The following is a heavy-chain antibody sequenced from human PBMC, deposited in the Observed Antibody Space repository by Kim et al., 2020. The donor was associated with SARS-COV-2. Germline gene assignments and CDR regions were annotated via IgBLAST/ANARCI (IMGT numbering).Heavy chain of an antibody. CDR2: IRSEAYGGTS. J-gene: IGHJ3*02. CDR1: GFTFGDYA. Sequence: GGSLRLSCTASGFTFGDYAMNWVRQAPGKGLEWVGVIRSEAYGGTSEYAASVKCRFTISRDDSKSNAYLQMNRLKTEDAYVYYCTSGIPVGAFDIWGQGTMVTVSS. D-gene: IGHD2-2*02. V-gene: IGHV3-49*04. CDR3: TSGIPVGAFDI.